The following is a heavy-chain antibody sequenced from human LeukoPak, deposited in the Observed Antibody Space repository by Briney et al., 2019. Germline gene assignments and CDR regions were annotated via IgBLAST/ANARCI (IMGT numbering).Heavy chain of an antibody. CDR3: ARDGNGEEKGFSDSGDYKFPATESLDI. D-gene: IGHD4-17*01. CDR1: GYTFTSYG. V-gene: IGHV1-18*01. CDR2: ISVYTGNK. Sequence: ASVKVSCKASGYTFTSYGISWVRQAPGHGLEWMGWISVYTGNKKYAQKLQGRVTMSTDTSTSTAYMELRSLRSDDTAVYYCARDGNGEEKGFSDSGDYKFPATESLDIWGQGTMVTVSS. J-gene: IGHJ3*02.